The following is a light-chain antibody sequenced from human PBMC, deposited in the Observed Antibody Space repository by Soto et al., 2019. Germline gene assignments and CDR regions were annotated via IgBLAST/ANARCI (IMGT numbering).Light chain of an antibody. CDR2: SAS. J-gene: IGKJ1*01. V-gene: IGKV1-39*01. CDR1: HDISNF. CDR3: QTRDSTPWT. Sequence: DFQLTQSPSSLAAAVGDRVTITCQASHDISNFLNWYQQRPGKAPKLLVYSASNLQSGVPSRFSGSGSGTNFTLPNTDLPPEHFTPYYCQTRDSTPWTFRPQTTMDIK.